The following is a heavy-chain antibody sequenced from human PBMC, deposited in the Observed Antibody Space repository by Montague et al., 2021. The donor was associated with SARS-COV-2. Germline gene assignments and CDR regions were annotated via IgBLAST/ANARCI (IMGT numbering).Heavy chain of an antibody. J-gene: IGHJ6*03. CDR1: GESFSGHC. CDR2: IYHTGST. D-gene: IGHD3-22*01. V-gene: IGHV4-34*01. Sequence: SETLSLTCAVYGESFSGHCWTWIRQPPGKGLEWIGEIYHTGSTNYNPSLKSRVTISVDTSKNQFSLKLRSVTAADTAVYYCARGRIELSMIVVVMTGASYYMDVWGKGTTVTVPS. CDR3: ARGRIELSMIVVVMTGASYYMDV.